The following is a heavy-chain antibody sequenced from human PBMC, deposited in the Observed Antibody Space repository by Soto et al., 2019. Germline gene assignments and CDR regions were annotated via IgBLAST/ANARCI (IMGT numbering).Heavy chain of an antibody. D-gene: IGHD4-4*01. CDR1: GGSISSSNW. CDR2: IYHRGST. CDR3: ASNIRRPSNYSSCCH. Sequence: QVQLQESGPGLVKPSGTLSLTCAVSGGSISSSNWWSWVRQPPGKGLEWIGEIYHRGSTNYNPSLTTRVTRSGNKSKNPCSLKLSSVTAADTAVDYGASNIRRPSNYSSCCHWGQGTHVTVSS. V-gene: IGHV4-4*02. J-gene: IGHJ4*02.